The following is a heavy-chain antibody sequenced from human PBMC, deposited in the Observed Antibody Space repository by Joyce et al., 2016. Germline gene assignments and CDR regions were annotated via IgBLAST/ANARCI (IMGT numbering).Heavy chain of an antibody. CDR3: ARDSGNGCPGDY. CDR2: IKYDGSEK. D-gene: IGHD6-19*01. Sequence: EVQLVESGGGLVQTGGSLRRSCAASGFSFSGHYMSWVRQAPGKGLEWVAIIKYDGSEKNYVDSVKGRFTISRDNAKNSLYLQMNSLRAEDTALYYCARDSGNGCPGDYLGQGTLVTVTS. J-gene: IGHJ4*02. CDR1: GFSFSGHY. V-gene: IGHV3-7*01.